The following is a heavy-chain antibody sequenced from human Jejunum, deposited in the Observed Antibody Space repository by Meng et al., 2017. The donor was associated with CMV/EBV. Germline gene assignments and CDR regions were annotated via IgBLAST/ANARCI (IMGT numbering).Heavy chain of an antibody. CDR2: IYYSGRT. J-gene: IGHJ4*02. Sequence: IGHYYWSWIRQPPGKGLEWIGYIYYSGRTNYNPSLKSRVTISVDTSKNQFSLNLSSVTAADTAVYFCARAYTYYFDTTGYYLDYWGQGTLVTVSS. CDR3: ARAYTYYFDTTGYYLDY. V-gene: IGHV4-61*01. CDR1: IGHYY. D-gene: IGHD3-22*01.